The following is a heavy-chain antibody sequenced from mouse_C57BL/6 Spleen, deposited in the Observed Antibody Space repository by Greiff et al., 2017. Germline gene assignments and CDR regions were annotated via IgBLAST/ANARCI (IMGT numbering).Heavy chain of an antibody. V-gene: IGHV1-52*01. D-gene: IGHD1-1*01. CDR1: GYTFTSYW. J-gene: IGHJ4*01. CDR3: ARDYYGSGYYAMDY. CDR2: IDPSDSET. Sequence: QVQLQQPGAELVRPGSSVKLSCKASGYTFTSYWMHWVKQRPIQGLEWIGNIDPSDSETHYNQKFKDKATLTVDKSSSTAYMQLSSQTSEDSAVYYWARDYYGSGYYAMDYWGQGTSVTVSS.